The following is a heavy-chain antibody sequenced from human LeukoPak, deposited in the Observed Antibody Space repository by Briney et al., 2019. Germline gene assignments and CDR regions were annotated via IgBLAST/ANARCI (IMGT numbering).Heavy chain of an antibody. J-gene: IGHJ6*02. CDR3: ARFGYNYGMDV. CDR1: GFXFSSYW. V-gene: IGHV3-7*05. CDR2: INQVGSEK. Sequence: GGSLRLSCAASGFXFSSYWMNWVRQAPGKGLEWVANINQVGSEKYYVDSVKGRFTIPRDNAKNSLYLQMLSLRAEDTAVYYCARFGYNYGMDVWGQGTTVTVSS. D-gene: IGHD2-2*02.